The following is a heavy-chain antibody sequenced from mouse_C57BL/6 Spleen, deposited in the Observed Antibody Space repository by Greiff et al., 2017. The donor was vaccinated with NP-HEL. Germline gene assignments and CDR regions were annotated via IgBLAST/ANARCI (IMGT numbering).Heavy chain of an antibody. CDR1: GFTFTSYA. Sequence: DVKLQESGGGLVKPGGSLKLSCAASGFTFTSYAMSWVRQTPEKRLEWVATISHGGSYTYYPDNVKGRFTISRDNAKNNLYLQMSHLKSEDTAMYYCARDPGSSFYWYFDVWGTGTTVTVSS. J-gene: IGHJ1*03. D-gene: IGHD1-1*01. V-gene: IGHV5-4*01. CDR3: ARDPGSSFYWYFDV. CDR2: ISHGGSYT.